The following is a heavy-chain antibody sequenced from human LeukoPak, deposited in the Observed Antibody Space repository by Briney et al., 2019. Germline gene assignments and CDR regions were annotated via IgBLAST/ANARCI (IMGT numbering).Heavy chain of an antibody. J-gene: IGHJ3*02. CDR2: IYYSGST. CDR1: GGSISSYY. Sequence: SETLSLTCTVSGGSISSYYWSWIRQPPGKGLEWIGYIYYSGSTYYNPSLKSRVTISVDTSKNQFSLKLSSVTAADTAVYYCARVGAFDIWGQGTMVTVSS. CDR3: ARVGAFDI. V-gene: IGHV4-59*08.